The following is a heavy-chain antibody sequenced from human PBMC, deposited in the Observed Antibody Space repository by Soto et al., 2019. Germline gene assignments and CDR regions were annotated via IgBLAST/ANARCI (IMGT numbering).Heavy chain of an antibody. J-gene: IGHJ6*02. CDR1: GNSISSDYYH. Sequence: PSGTMYLPCTVSGNSISSDYYHWTWIRQSPGKGLEWIGYIHHSGSILYNPSLKSRVTISVDTSKNQFSLHLTSVTAADTAVYFCAREDDGGDSLDVWGQGTTVTVSS. CDR3: AREDDGGDSLDV. CDR2: IHHSGSI. D-gene: IGHD2-21*02. V-gene: IGHV4-30-4*08.